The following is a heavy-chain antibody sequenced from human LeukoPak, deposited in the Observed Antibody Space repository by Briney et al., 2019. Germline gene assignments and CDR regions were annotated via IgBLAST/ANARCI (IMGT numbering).Heavy chain of an antibody. V-gene: IGHV4-30-4*08. J-gene: IGHJ4*02. CDR2: IYYSGST. CDR3: AREQAGQLGY. D-gene: IGHD6-6*01. Sequence: SETLSLTCAVYGGSFSGYYWSWIRQPPGKGLEWIGYIYYSGSTYYNPPLKSRVTISVDTSKNQFSLKLSSVTAADTAVYYCAREQAGQLGYWGQGTLVTVSS. CDR1: GGSFSGYY.